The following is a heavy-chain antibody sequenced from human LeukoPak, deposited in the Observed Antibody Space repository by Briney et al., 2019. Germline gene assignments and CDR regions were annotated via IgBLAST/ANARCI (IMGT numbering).Heavy chain of an antibody. D-gene: IGHD3-22*01. CDR1: GFTFSSYA. CDR2: ISSNGGST. Sequence: GGFLRLSCAASGFTFSSYAMHWVRQAPGKGLEYVSAISSNGGSTYYANSVKGRFTISRDNSKNTLYLQMGSLRAEDMAVYYCARAIHSSGYPPVDYWGQGTLVAVSS. V-gene: IGHV3-64*01. J-gene: IGHJ4*02. CDR3: ARAIHSSGYPPVDY.